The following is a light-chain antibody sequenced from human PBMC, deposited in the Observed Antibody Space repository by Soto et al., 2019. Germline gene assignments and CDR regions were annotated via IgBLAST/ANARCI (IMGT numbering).Light chain of an antibody. CDR2: GAS. Sequence: EIVMTQTPATLPVSPGARVTLSCRACPSINSNLAWYQQIPGQAPRLLVYGASTSATGIPARFSGSGSGTEFALTISSLQSDDFAVYCCQQYNNWPRTFGQGTKVDI. V-gene: IGKV3-15*01. J-gene: IGKJ1*01. CDR3: QQYNNWPRT. CDR1: PSINSN.